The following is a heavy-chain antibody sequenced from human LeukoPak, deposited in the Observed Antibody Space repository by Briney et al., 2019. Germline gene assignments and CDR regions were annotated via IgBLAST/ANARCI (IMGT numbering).Heavy chain of an antibody. J-gene: IGHJ4*02. D-gene: IGHD7-27*01. Sequence: GGSLRLSCATPGFIFNHYAMTWVRQAPGKGLEWVSAISGSGGSTHYTDSVKGRFTISRDNSKNILYLQMNSLRVEDTAVYYCARRSGDREFEYWGQGTLVTVSS. CDR2: ISGSGGST. V-gene: IGHV3-23*01. CDR3: ARRSGDREFEY. CDR1: GFIFNHYA.